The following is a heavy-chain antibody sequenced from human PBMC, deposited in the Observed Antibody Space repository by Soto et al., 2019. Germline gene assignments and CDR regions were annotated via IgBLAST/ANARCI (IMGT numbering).Heavy chain of an antibody. CDR3: TTGRDDLLY. D-gene: IGHD1-1*01. Sequence: EVQLVESGGGLVKPGGSLRLSCAVSGFTFNKVWMNWVRQAPGKGLEWVGRIKSKIDGGTTDYAAAVKGRFTITRDDSKGTLYLQMNSLKTEDTAAYFCTTGRDDLLYWGQGTLVTVSS. J-gene: IGHJ4*02. CDR1: GFTFNKVW. V-gene: IGHV3-15*07. CDR2: IKSKIDGGTT.